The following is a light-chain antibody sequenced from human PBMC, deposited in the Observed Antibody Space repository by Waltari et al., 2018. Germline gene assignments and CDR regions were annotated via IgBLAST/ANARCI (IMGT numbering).Light chain of an antibody. CDR1: QGIGNN. V-gene: IGKV1-16*01. J-gene: IGKJ1*01. CDR2: RAS. Sequence: DIQMTQSPSSLSASVGVTVTITCQASQGIGNNLNWYQQKPGKAPKLLIYRASSLQSGIPSRFSGSGSGTDFTLTISSLQPEDFATYYCQQGYSYPRTFGQGTKVEIK. CDR3: QQGYSYPRT.